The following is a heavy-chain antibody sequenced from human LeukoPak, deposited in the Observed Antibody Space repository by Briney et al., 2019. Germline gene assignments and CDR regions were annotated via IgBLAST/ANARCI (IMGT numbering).Heavy chain of an antibody. CDR3: ARAPMGTAAFY. Sequence: ASVKVSCKASGYTFNDFDINWVRQAPGQGLEWMGWMSPVSGIGGSAQRFQGRVTLTRDTSISTAYMEVSSLRSDDTAFYYCARAPMGTAAFYWGQGTLVTVSS. CDR2: MSPVSGIG. V-gene: IGHV1-8*01. J-gene: IGHJ4*02. D-gene: IGHD2-2*01. CDR1: GYTFNDFD.